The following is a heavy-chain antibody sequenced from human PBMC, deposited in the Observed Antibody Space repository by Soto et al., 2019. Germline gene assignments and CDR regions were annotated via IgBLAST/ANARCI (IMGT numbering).Heavy chain of an antibody. D-gene: IGHD6-6*01. V-gene: IGHV1-3*01. J-gene: IGHJ6*02. Sequence: GASVKVSCKVSGYTLTELSMHWVRQAPGKGLEWMGWINADNGNTNYSQKFQGRVTITRDTSASTAYMELSSLRSEDTAVYYCARVRSVAARQYFYGMDVWGQWTTVTVSS. CDR2: INADNGNT. CDR1: GYTLTELS. CDR3: ARVRSVAARQYFYGMDV.